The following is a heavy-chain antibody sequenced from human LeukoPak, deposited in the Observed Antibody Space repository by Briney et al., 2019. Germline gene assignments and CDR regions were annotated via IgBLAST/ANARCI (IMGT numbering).Heavy chain of an antibody. J-gene: IGHJ3*02. CDR1: GFTVSSNY. V-gene: IGHV3-21*01. CDR2: ISSSSSYI. CDR3: ARVFSSGSYADI. Sequence: GGSLRLSCAASGFTVSSNYMSWVRQAPGKGLEWVSSISSSSSYIYYADSVKGRFTISRDNAKNSLYLQMNSLRAEDTAVYYCARVFSSGSYADIWGQGTMVTVSS. D-gene: IGHD1-26*01.